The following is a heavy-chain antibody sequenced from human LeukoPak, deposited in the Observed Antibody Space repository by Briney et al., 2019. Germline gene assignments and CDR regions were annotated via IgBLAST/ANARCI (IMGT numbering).Heavy chain of an antibody. CDR3: ARDYGYYDSSGPISLY. Sequence: VASVKVSCKASGYTFTSYGISWVRQAPGQGLEWMGWISAYNGNTNYAQKLQGRVTMTTDTSTSTAYMELRSLRSDDTAVYYCARDYGYYDSSGPISLYWGQGTLVTVSS. D-gene: IGHD3-22*01. CDR2: ISAYNGNT. V-gene: IGHV1-18*01. J-gene: IGHJ4*02. CDR1: GYTFTSYG.